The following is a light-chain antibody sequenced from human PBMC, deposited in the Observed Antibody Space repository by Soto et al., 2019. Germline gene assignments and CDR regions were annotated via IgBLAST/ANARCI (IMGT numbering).Light chain of an antibody. CDR2: LEGSGSY. Sequence: QPVLTQLSSASASLGSSVKLTCTLSSGHSSYIIAWHQQQPGKAPRYLMKLEGSGSYNKGSGVPDRFSGSSSGADRYLTISNLQFEDEADYYCETWDSNSWVFGGGTKVTVL. CDR3: ETWDSNSWV. CDR1: SGHSSYI. J-gene: IGLJ3*02. V-gene: IGLV4-60*02.